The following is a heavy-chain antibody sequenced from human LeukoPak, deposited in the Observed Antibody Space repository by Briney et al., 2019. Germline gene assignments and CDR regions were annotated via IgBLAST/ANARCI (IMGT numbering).Heavy chain of an antibody. J-gene: IGHJ4*02. Sequence: GASVKVSCKASGGTFSSYAISWVRQAPGQGLEWMGRIIPIFGTANYAQKFQGRVTITTDESTSTAYMELSSLRSEDTAVYYCATRPRPPYYDSSGYSIWGQGNLVTVSS. CDR3: ATRPRPPYYDSSGYSI. V-gene: IGHV1-69*05. D-gene: IGHD3-22*01. CDR1: GGTFSSYA. CDR2: IIPIFGTA.